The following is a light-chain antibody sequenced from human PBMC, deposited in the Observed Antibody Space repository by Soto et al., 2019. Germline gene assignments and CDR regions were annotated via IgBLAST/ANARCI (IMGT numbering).Light chain of an antibody. J-gene: IGKJ4*01. CDR2: GAS. CDR1: QVVSSTY. V-gene: IGKV3-20*01. CDR3: QQYGISPFT. Sequence: EVVLTQSRGTLSLSPGARATLSCRASQVVSSTYLAWYQQRPGQAPRLLIYGASSRATGIPDRFSGGGSETDFTLTISRLESEDSAVYYCQQYGISPFTFGGGTKVDIK.